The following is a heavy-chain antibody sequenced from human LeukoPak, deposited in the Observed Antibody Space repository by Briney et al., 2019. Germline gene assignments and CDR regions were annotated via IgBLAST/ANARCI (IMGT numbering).Heavy chain of an antibody. Sequence: PGGSLRLSCAASGFTFNNFAMSWVRQAPGKGLEWVSAISGSGGSTYYADSVKGRFTISRDNSKNTLYLQMNSLRADDTAVYYCAKEAFTMVRGVIGYYFDYWGQGTLVTVSS. V-gene: IGHV3-23*01. D-gene: IGHD3-10*01. CDR2: ISGSGGST. J-gene: IGHJ4*02. CDR1: GFTFNNFA. CDR3: AKEAFTMVRGVIGYYFDY.